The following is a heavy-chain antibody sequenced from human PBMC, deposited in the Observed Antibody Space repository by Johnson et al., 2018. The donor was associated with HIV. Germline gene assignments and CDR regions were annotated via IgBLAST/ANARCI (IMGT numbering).Heavy chain of an antibody. CDR2: ISDSGENT. Sequence: VQLVESGGGLVQPGGSLRVSCTASGFNFSNDAMSWVRQAPGKGLEWVSGISDSGENTYYADSVKGRFTISRDNSKNTLYLQMNSLRAEDTAIYYCGKGKFSMKVVIFIDIWGQGTMVIVSS. V-gene: IGHV3-23*04. D-gene: IGHD3-22*01. CDR1: GFNFSNDA. CDR3: GKGKFSMKVVIFIDI. J-gene: IGHJ3*02.